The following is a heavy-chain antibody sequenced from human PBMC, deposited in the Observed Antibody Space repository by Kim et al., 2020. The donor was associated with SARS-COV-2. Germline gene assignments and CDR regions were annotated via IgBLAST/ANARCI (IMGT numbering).Heavy chain of an antibody. CDR2: IIPIFGTA. CDR3: ARGGDITGTTEGYWYFDL. D-gene: IGHD1-20*01. V-gene: IGHV1-69*06. J-gene: IGHJ2*01. Sequence: SVKVSCKASGGTFSSYAISWVRQAPGQGLEWMGGIIPIFGTANYAQKFQGRVTITADKSTSTAYMELSSLRSEDTAVYYCARGGDITGTTEGYWYFDLWGRGTLVTVSS. CDR1: GGTFSSYA.